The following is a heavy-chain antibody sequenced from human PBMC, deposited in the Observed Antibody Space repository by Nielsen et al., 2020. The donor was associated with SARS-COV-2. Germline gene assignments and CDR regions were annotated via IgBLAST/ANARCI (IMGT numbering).Heavy chain of an antibody. J-gene: IGHJ4*02. CDR1: GYTFTSYA. D-gene: IGHD3-10*01. V-gene: IGHV1-3*01. CDR3: ASSYYYGSGSYRPFDY. Sequence: ASVKVSCKASGYTFTSYAMHWVRQAPGQRLEWMGWINAGNGNTKYPQKFQGRVTITRDTSASTAYMELSSLRSEDTAVYYCASSYYYGSGSYRPFDYWGQGTLVTVSS. CDR2: INAGNGNT.